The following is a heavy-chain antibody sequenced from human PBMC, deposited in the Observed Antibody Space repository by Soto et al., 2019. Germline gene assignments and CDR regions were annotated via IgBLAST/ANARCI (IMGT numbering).Heavy chain of an antibody. V-gene: IGHV4-31*03. CDR3: ARRYSSSWSNWFDP. J-gene: IGHJ5*02. CDR1: GGSISSGGYY. D-gene: IGHD6-13*01. CDR2: IYYSGST. Sequence: SETLSLTCTVSGGSISSGGYYWSWIRQHPGKGLEWIGYIYYSGSTYYNPSLKSRVTISVDTSKNQFSLKLSSVTAADTAVYYCARRYSSSWSNWFDPWGQGTLVTVS.